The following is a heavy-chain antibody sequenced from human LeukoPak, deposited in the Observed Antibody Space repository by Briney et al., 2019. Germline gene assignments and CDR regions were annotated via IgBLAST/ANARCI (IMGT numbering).Heavy chain of an antibody. Sequence: ASVKVSCKASGYTFTSYDINWVRQATGQGLEWMGWMNPNSGNTGNAQKFQGRVHMTRNTSISTAYMELSSLRSEDTAVYYWASSSTRALLDYWGQGTLVTVSS. J-gene: IGHJ4*02. CDR2: MNPNSGNT. CDR3: ASSSTRALLDY. CDR1: GYTFTSYD. D-gene: IGHD2-2*01. V-gene: IGHV1-8*01.